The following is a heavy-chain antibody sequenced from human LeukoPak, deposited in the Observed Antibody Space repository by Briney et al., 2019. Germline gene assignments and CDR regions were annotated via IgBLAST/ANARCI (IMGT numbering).Heavy chain of an antibody. CDR1: GGSISSYY. J-gene: IGHJ6*03. D-gene: IGHD4-17*01. CDR3: ARGRYGYYYYMDV. Sequence: SETLSLTCTVSGGSISSYYWGWIRQPPGKGLEWIGNIYYSGSTNYNPSLKSRVTISVDTSKNQFSLKLSSVTAADTAVYYCARGRYGYYYYMDVWGKGTTVTVSS. CDR2: IYYSGST. V-gene: IGHV4-59*12.